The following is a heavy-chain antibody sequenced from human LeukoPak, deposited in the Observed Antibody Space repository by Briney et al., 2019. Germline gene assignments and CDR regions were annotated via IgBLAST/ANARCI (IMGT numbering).Heavy chain of an antibody. CDR2: ISSSSSYI. CDR1: GFTFSSYS. J-gene: IGHJ4*02. Sequence: GGSLRLSCAASGFTFSSYSMNWVRQAPGKGLEWVSSISSSSSYIYYADSVKGRFAISRDNAKNSLYLQMNSLRAEDTAVYYCARDPMVRGVIRYFDYWGQGTLVTVSS. D-gene: IGHD3-10*01. V-gene: IGHV3-21*01. CDR3: ARDPMVRGVIRYFDY.